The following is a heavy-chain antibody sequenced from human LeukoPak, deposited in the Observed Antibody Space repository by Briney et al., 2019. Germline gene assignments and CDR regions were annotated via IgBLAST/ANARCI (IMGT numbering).Heavy chain of an antibody. CDR1: GGSISSFF. Sequence: SETPSLTCTVSGGSISSFFWSWIRQPPGKGRGWIGYIYSSGTTNYNPSLKSRVTISVDTSKNQFSLKLSSVTAADTAVYYCARHGGSYSPLDPWGQGTLVTVSS. CDR2: IYSSGTT. D-gene: IGHD3-16*01. CDR3: ARHGGSYSPLDP. J-gene: IGHJ5*02. V-gene: IGHV4-4*09.